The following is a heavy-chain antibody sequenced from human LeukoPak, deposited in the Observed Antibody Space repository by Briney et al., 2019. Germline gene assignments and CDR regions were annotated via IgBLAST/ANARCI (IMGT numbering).Heavy chain of an antibody. CDR2: IYPGDSDT. Sequence: GESLKIFCKGSGYSFTSYWIGWVRQMPAEGLVGMGIIYPGDSDTTYNPSFQGQVTISADKSISTAYLQWSSLKASDTAMYYCARLWASGSYYYYYYGMDVWGQGTTVTVSS. D-gene: IGHD1-26*01. V-gene: IGHV5-51*01. J-gene: IGHJ6*02. CDR3: ARLWASGSYYYYYYGMDV. CDR1: GYSFTSYW.